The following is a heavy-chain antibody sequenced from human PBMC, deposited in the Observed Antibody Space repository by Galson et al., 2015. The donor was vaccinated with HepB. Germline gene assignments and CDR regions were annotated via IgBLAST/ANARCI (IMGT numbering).Heavy chain of an antibody. CDR2: IIPIFGTG. J-gene: IGHJ6*02. V-gene: IGHV1-69*13. CDR1: GGTFSSYA. D-gene: IGHD6-6*01. Sequence: SVEVSCKASGGTFSSYAISWVRQAPGQGLEWMGGIIPIFGTGNYAQKFQGRVTITADESPSTAYMELSSLRSEDTAVYYRASTSIAARPAPNGYYYYGMDVWGQGTTVTVSS. CDR3: ASTSIAARPAPNGYYYYGMDV.